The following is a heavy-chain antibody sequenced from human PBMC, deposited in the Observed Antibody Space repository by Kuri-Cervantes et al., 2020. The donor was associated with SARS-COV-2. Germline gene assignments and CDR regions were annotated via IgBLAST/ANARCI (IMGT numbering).Heavy chain of an antibody. CDR3: ARDLRLGKSLDY. J-gene: IGHJ4*02. D-gene: IGHD7-27*01. CDR1: GFTFSNYA. Sequence: GESLKISCAASGFTFSNYAMSWVRQAPGKGLEWVSAISGPGSSTHYAGSVKGRFTISRDNAKNSLYLQMSSLRAEDTAVYYCARDLRLGKSLDYWGQGTLVTVSS. CDR2: ISGPGSST. V-gene: IGHV3-23*01.